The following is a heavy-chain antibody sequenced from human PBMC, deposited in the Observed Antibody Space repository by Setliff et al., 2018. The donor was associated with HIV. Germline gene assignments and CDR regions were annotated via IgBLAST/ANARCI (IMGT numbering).Heavy chain of an antibody. V-gene: IGHV4-34*01. CDR3: ARYSPRGYTLAGPY. D-gene: IGHD6-25*01. Sequence: PSETLSLTCAVYGGSFSGYYWSWIRQAPGKGLEWIGNIYDSGSTNYNPSLKSRVTISVDTSKNQFSLTLSSVTAADTAVYCCARYSPRGYTLAGPYWGQGTLVTVSS. CDR1: GGSFSGYY. CDR2: IYDSGST. J-gene: IGHJ4*02.